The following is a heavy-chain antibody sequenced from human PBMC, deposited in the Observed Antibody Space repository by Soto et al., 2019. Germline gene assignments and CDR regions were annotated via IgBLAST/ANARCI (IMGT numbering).Heavy chain of an antibody. CDR3: AKDPTYYDSSGYYLVQSY. Sequence: GGSLRLSCAASGFTFSSYAMSWVRQAPGKVLDRLSAIGGGGGSTYYAGSVKGRFTISRDNSKNTLYLQMNSLRAEDTAVYYCAKDPTYYDSSGYYLVQSYWGQGTLVTVSS. J-gene: IGHJ4*02. CDR2: IGGGGGST. D-gene: IGHD3-22*01. CDR1: GFTFSSYA. V-gene: IGHV3-23*01.